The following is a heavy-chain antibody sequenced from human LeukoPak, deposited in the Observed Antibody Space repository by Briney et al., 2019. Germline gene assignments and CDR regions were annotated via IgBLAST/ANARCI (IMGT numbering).Heavy chain of an antibody. CDR2: INWNGGST. V-gene: IGHV3-20*01. CDR3: ARDVGYCSSTSCSYNWFDP. CDR1: GFTFDDYG. D-gene: IGHD2-2*01. J-gene: IGHJ5*02. Sequence: GGSLRLSCAASGFTFDDYGMSWVRQAPGKGLGWVSGINWNGGSTGYADSVKGRFTISRDNAKNSLYLQMNSLRAEDTALYHCARDVGYCSSTSCSYNWFDPWGQGTLVTVSS.